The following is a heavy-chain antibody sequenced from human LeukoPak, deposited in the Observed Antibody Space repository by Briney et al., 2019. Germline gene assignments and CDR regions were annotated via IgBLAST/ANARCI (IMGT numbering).Heavy chain of an antibody. Sequence: SETLSLTCTVSGGSISSGGYHWSWIRQSAGKGLEWIGRIYTSGSTNYNPSLKSRVTMSLDTSKNQFSLKLSSVTAADTAVYYCAREMYSSGWYVDYWGQGTLVTVSS. CDR2: IYTSGST. D-gene: IGHD6-19*01. CDR3: AREMYSSGWYVDY. V-gene: IGHV4-61*02. CDR1: GGSISSGGYH. J-gene: IGHJ4*02.